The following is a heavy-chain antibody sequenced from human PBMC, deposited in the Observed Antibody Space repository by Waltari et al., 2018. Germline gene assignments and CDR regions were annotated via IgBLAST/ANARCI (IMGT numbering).Heavy chain of an antibody. CDR1: GFTFSSYS. Sequence: EVQLVESGGGLVQPGGSLRLSCAASGFTFSSYSMNWVRQAPGKGLEWVSYISSSSRTIYYADSVKGRFTISRDNAKNSLYLQMNSLRAEDTAVYYCARLAGTSFSDYWGQGTLVTVSS. D-gene: IGHD6-13*01. CDR3: ARLAGTSFSDY. J-gene: IGHJ4*02. V-gene: IGHV3-48*01. CDR2: ISSSSRTI.